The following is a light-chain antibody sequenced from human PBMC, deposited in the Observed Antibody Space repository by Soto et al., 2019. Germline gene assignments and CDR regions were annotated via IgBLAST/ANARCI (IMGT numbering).Light chain of an antibody. Sequence: DIVMTQSPDSLAVSLGERATINCKSSQSVLYSSNNNNYLAWYQHKPGQPPKLLIYWASTRESGVPDRFSGSGSGTDFNLTISSLQAEDVAVYYCQQFYSTPYTFGQGTKLEIK. J-gene: IGKJ2*01. CDR1: QSVLYSSNNNNY. CDR2: WAS. V-gene: IGKV4-1*01. CDR3: QQFYSTPYT.